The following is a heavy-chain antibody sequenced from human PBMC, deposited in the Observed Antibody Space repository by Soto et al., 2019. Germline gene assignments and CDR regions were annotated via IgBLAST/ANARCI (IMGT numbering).Heavy chain of an antibody. CDR1: GFTFSSYA. Sequence: EVQLLESGGGLVQPGGSLRLSCAASGFTFSSYAMSWVRQAPGKGLEWVSAISGSGGSTYYADSVKGRFTISRDNSKNTLYLQMNSLRDEDTAVYYCAKDLSSYYYSIGYSAGFDYWGQGALVAVS. CDR3: AKDLSSYYYSIGYSAGFDY. V-gene: IGHV3-23*01. J-gene: IGHJ4*02. CDR2: ISGSGGST. D-gene: IGHD3-22*01.